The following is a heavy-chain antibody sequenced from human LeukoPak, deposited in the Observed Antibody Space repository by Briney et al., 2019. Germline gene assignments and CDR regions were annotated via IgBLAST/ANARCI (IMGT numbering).Heavy chain of an antibody. D-gene: IGHD3-10*01. V-gene: IGHV3-66*01. J-gene: IGHJ5*02. CDR1: GFTVSSNY. CDR2: IYSGGST. Sequence: GGSLRLSCAASGFTVSSNYMSWVRQAPGKGLEWVSVIYSGGSTYYADSVKGRFTISRDNSKNTLYLQMNSLRAEDTAVYYCARDYYGSGSYGKTFDPWGQGTLVTVSS. CDR3: ARDYYGSGSYGKTFDP.